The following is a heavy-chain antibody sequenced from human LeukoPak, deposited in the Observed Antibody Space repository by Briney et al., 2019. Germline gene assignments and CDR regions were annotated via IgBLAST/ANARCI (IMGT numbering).Heavy chain of an antibody. CDR3: ARGIAAAAKQGGFDF. J-gene: IGHJ4*02. CDR1: GGSISNYY. CDR2: IYTTGST. Sequence: SETLSLTCTVSGGSISNYYWSWIRQPAGKGLEWIGRIYTTGSTNYNPSLKSRVTMSVDTSKNHFSLKLTSVTAADTAVYYCARGIAAAAKQGGFDFWGQGTLVTVSS. D-gene: IGHD6-13*01. V-gene: IGHV4-4*07.